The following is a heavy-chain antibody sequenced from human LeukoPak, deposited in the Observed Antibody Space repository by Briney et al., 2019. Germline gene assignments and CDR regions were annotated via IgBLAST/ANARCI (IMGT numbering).Heavy chain of an antibody. CDR1: GGSISSGGYS. V-gene: IGHV4-30-2*01. Sequence: SGTLSLTCAVSGGSISSGGYSWSWIRQPPGKGLEWIGYIYHSGSTYYNPSLKSRVTISVDRSKNQFSLKLSSVTAADTAVYYCARVGARDGYNFYSFDYWGQGTLVTVSS. CDR2: IYHSGST. J-gene: IGHJ4*02. D-gene: IGHD5-24*01. CDR3: ARVGARDGYNFYSFDY.